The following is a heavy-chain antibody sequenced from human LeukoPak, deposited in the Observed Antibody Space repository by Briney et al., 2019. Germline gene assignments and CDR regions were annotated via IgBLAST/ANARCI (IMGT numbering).Heavy chain of an antibody. CDR2: IIPIFGTA. CDR3: AREKVGNFDY. Sequence: SVKVSCTASGGTFSSYAISWVRQAPGQGLEWMGGIIPIFGTANYAQKFQGRVTITADESTSTAYMELSSLRSEDTAVYYYAREKVGNFDYWGQGTLVTVSS. D-gene: IGHD1-26*01. J-gene: IGHJ4*02. V-gene: IGHV1-69*13. CDR1: GGTFSSYA.